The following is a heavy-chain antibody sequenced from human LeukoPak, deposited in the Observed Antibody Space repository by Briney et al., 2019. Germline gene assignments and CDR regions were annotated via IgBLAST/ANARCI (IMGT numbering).Heavy chain of an antibody. CDR1: GFTFSSYG. Sequence: GRSLRLSCAASGFTFSSYGMHWVRQAPGKGLEWVAVISYDGSNKYYADSVKGRFTISRDNSKNTLYLQMNSLRAEDTAVYYCAKGFYGDFLYYFDCWGQGTLVTVSS. D-gene: IGHD4-17*01. J-gene: IGHJ4*02. CDR2: ISYDGSNK. V-gene: IGHV3-30*18. CDR3: AKGFYGDFLYYFDC.